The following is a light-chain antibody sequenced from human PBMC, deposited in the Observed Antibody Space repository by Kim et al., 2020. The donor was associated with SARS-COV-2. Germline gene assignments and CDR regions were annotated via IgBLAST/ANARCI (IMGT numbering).Light chain of an antibody. J-gene: IGKJ5*01. V-gene: IGKV4-1*01. CDR2: WAS. Sequence: ATINCKSSQSVLYSSNNKNYLAWYQQKPGQHPKLLIYWASTRESGVPDRFSGSGSGTDFTLTISSLQAEDGAVYYCQQYYSTPITFGQGTRLEIK. CDR1: QSVLYSSNNKNY. CDR3: QQYYSTPIT.